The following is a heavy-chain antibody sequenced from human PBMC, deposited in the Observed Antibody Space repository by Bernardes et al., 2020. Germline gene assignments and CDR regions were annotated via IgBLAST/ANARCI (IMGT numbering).Heavy chain of an antibody. J-gene: IGHJ4*02. D-gene: IGHD3-10*01. CDR3: ARDESAVAAFGATMWDY. V-gene: IGHV3-21*06. Sequence: VGALFLSCVASGFTFNSSSMNWVRQAPGPGLEWVSSITSSSSYIEYADSVKGRFTISRDNAKNSLYLQMNSLRVEDTAVYYCARDESAVAAFGATMWDYWGQGTQVTVSS. CDR2: ITSSSSYI. CDR1: GFTFNSSS.